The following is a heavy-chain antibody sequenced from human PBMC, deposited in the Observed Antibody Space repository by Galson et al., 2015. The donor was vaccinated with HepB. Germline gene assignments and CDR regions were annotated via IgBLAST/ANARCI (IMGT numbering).Heavy chain of an antibody. CDR3: ARTYDNSAYYYFDF. D-gene: IGHD3-22*01. J-gene: IGHJ4*02. CDR1: RYTFTNFG. CDR2: ISAYNGNT. Sequence: SVKVSCKASRYTFTNFGISWVRQAPGQGLEWMGWISAYNGNTTYAQKLQGRVTRSTDTSTSTAYMELSSLRSDDTAVYYCARTYDNSAYYYFDFWGQGTLVSVSS. V-gene: IGHV1-18*04.